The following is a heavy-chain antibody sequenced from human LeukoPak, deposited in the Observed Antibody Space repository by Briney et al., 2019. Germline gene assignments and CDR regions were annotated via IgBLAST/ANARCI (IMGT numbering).Heavy chain of an antibody. Sequence: GGSLRLSCAASGFTFSTYAMHWVRQAPGKGLEWVAVISYDGSNKYYADSVKGRFTISRDNSKNTLYLQMNSLRAEDTAVYYCARATSDYYYYYYMDVWGKGTTVTVSS. J-gene: IGHJ6*03. CDR3: ARATSDYYYYYYMDV. CDR1: GFTFSTYA. CDR2: ISYDGSNK. V-gene: IGHV3-30*04. D-gene: IGHD3-3*01.